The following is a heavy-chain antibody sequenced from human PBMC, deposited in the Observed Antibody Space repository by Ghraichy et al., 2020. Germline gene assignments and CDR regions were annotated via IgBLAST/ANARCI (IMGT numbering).Heavy chain of an antibody. CDR3: ARHTNYYGMDV. CDR1: GGSISSGGYY. V-gene: IGHV4-31*03. CDR2: IYYSGST. D-gene: IGHD1-26*01. Sequence: SETLSLTCTVSGGSISSGGYYWSWIRQHPGKGLEWIGYIYYSGSTYYNPSLKSRVTISVDTSKNQFSLRLSSVTAADTAVYYCARHTNYYGMDVWGQGTTVTVSS. J-gene: IGHJ6*02.